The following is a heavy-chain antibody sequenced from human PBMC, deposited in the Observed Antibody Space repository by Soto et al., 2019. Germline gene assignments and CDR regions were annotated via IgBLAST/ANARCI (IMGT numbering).Heavy chain of an antibody. D-gene: IGHD5-12*01. CDR2: IYHSGST. V-gene: IGHV4-4*02. CDR1: GGSISSSNW. Sequence: SETLSLTCAVSGGSISSSNWWSWVRQPPGKGLEWIGEIYHSGSTNYNPSLKSRVAISVDKSKNQFSLKLSSVTAADTAVYYCARLDRVAPVDFDIWGQGTLVTVSS. CDR3: ARLDRVAPVDFDI. J-gene: IGHJ3*02.